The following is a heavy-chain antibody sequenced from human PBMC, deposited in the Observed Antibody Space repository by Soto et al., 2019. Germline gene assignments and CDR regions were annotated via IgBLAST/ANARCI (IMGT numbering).Heavy chain of an antibody. Sequence: PSQTLSLTCAISGDSVSSNSAAWNWIRQSPSRGLEWLGRTYYRSKWYNDYAVSVKSRITINPDTSKNQFSLQLNSVTPEDTAVYYCGRENGIAAAGTPKYFDYWGQGTLVTVSS. CDR2: TYYRSKWYN. V-gene: IGHV6-1*01. CDR1: GDSVSSNSAA. CDR3: GRENGIAAAGTPKYFDY. J-gene: IGHJ4*02. D-gene: IGHD6-13*01.